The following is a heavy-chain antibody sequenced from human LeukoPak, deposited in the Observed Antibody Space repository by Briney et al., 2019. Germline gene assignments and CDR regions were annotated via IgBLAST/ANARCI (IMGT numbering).Heavy chain of an antibody. D-gene: IGHD2-15*01. V-gene: IGHV3-30-3*01. CDR1: GFTFSNYA. CDR3: ASVVVARADFDY. J-gene: IGHJ4*02. CDR2: MSYDGSNK. Sequence: GGSLRLSCAASGFTFSNYAMHWVRQAPGKGLEWVAVMSYDGSNKYYADSVKGRFTISRDNSKNTLYLQMNSLRAEDTAVYYCASVVVARADFDYWGQGTLVTVSS.